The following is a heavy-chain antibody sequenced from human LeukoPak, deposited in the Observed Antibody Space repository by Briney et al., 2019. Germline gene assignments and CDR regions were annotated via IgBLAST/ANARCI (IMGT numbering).Heavy chain of an antibody. CDR3: AFSRNGMALSYFDY. CDR2: IRYDGSNK. Sequence: GGSLRLSCAASGFTFSSYGMHWVRQAPGKGLEWVAFIRYDGSNKYYADSVKGPFTISRDNSKNTLYLQMNSLRVDDTAIYYCAFSRNGMALSYFDYWGQGTLVTVSS. V-gene: IGHV3-30*02. D-gene: IGHD1-1*01. CDR1: GFTFSSYG. J-gene: IGHJ4*02.